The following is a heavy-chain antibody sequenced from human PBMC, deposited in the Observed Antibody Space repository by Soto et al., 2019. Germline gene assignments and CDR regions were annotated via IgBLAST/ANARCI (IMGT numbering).Heavy chain of an antibody. CDR3: ARVKTVGFGELLKGYFDY. CDR1: GGSISSYY. CDR2: IYYSGST. V-gene: IGHV4-59*01. D-gene: IGHD3-10*01. J-gene: IGHJ4*02. Sequence: PSETLSLTCTVSGGSISSYYWSWIRRPPGKGLEWIGYIYYSGSTNYNPSLKSRVTISVDTSKNQFSLKLSSVTAADTAVYYCARVKTVGFGELLKGYFDYWGQGALVTVSS.